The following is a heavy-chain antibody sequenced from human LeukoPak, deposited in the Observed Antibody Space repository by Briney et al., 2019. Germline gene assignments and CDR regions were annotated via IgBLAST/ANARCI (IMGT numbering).Heavy chain of an antibody. CDR1: GVSVSGYY. J-gene: IGHJ4*02. CDR3: ARVNINNWHSCDY. V-gene: IGHV4-59*02. CDR2: VYYSGST. D-gene: IGHD1-1*01. Sequence: NPSETLSLTCVVSGVSVSGYYWGWIRQPPGRGLEWIGYVYYSGSTNYNPSFKSRINISVDTSRNQFSLQLSSVTAADTAVYYCARVNINNWHSCDYWGQGTLVTVSS.